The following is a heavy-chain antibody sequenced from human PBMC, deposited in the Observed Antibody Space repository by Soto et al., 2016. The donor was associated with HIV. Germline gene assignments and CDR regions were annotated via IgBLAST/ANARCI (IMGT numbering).Heavy chain of an antibody. CDR3: AKGFVDRMYDWYFDL. CDR2: ISGGGRSI. Sequence: LESGGGLVQPGGPVRLSCVGSGFRFSIYAMSWVRQAPGKGLEWVSAISGGGRSIYNADSVKGRFTISRDNSKNTLYLQMDSLRAEDTAMYYCAKGFVDRMYDWYFDLWGRGTLLTVSS. D-gene: IGHD2-8*01. J-gene: IGHJ2*01. CDR1: GFRFSIYA. V-gene: IGHV3-23*01.